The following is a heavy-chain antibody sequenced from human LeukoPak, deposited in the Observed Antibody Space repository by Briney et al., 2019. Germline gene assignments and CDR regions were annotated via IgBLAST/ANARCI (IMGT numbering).Heavy chain of an antibody. CDR2: ISGSGGNT. CDR3: ARDQDWYSSGCDY. V-gene: IGHV3-23*01. CDR1: GFTFSNYA. J-gene: IGHJ4*02. D-gene: IGHD6-19*01. Sequence: GGSRRLSCAASGFTFSNYAMSWVRQAPGKGLEWLSVISGSGGNTHYADSVKGRFTISRDNAKNSLYLQMNSLRAEDTAVYYCARDQDWYSSGCDYWGQGTLVTVSS.